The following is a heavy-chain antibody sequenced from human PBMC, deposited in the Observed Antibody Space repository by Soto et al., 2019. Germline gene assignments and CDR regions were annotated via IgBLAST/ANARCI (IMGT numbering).Heavy chain of an antibody. D-gene: IGHD2-15*01. V-gene: IGHV3-48*01. J-gene: IGHJ6*02. CDR3: AGFRTGSGGRYYYGMDV. CDR1: GFTFSSYS. CDR2: ITTSSSTI. Sequence: EVQLVESGGGLVQPGGSLRLSCAASGFTFSSYSMNWVRQAPGQGLEWVSYITTSSSTIYYADSVKGRFTISRDNAKNSLYMHMNSLRAEDTAVYYGAGFRTGSGGRYYYGMDVWGQGTTGTVSS.